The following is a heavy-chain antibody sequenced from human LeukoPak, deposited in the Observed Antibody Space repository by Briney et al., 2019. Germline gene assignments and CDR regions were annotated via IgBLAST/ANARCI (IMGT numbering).Heavy chain of an antibody. CDR1: GGPISSSSYY. CDR3: ARDHDP. CDR2: IYYSGST. V-gene: IGHV4-39*02. Sequence: SETLSLTCTVPGGPISSSSYYWGWIRQPPGKGLEWIGSIYYSGSTYYNPSLKSRVTISVDTSKNQFSLKLSSVTAADTAVYYCARDHDPWGQGTLVTVSS. J-gene: IGHJ5*02.